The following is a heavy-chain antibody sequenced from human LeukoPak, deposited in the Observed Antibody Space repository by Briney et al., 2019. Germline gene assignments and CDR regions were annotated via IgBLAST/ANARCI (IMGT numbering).Heavy chain of an antibody. V-gene: IGHV1-18*01. Sequence: GASVKVSCKASGLTFTRYGISWVPQAPGQGLEWRGWMSGYIDNTNNGQKLQGRVTMTRVTSSGTAYMELRSLRSDDTAVYYCARSNHCGGDCYSFDYWGQGTLVTVSS. J-gene: IGHJ4*02. D-gene: IGHD2-21*02. CDR3: ARSNHCGGDCYSFDY. CDR1: GLTFTRYG. CDR2: MSGYIDNT.